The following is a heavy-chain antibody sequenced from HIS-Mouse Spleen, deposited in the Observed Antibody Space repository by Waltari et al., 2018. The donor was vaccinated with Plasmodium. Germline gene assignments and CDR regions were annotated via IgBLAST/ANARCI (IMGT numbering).Heavy chain of an antibody. Sequence: QVQLVQSGAEVKKPGASVKVPCKASGTTFPGYYMPWVRQAPGQGLEWMGWINPNSGGTNYAQKFQGRVTMTRDTSISTAYMELSRLRSDDTAVYYCARVLGYKAAAGTFVEYFQHWGQGTLVTVSS. J-gene: IGHJ1*01. D-gene: IGHD6-13*01. CDR1: GTTFPGYY. CDR2: INPNSGGT. CDR3: ARVLGYKAAAGTFVEYFQH. V-gene: IGHV1-2*02.